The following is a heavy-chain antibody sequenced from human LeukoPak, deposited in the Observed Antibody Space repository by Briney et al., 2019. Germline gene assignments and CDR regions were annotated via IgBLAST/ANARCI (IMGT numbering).Heavy chain of an antibody. D-gene: IGHD5-24*01. J-gene: IGHJ6*03. CDR2: MNPNRGNT. CDR1: GYTFTIYD. Sequence: GASVKVSCKASGYTFTIYDINWVRQATGQGLEWMGWMNPNRGNTGYAQKFQGRVSMTRNTSISTAYMELSSLRSEDTAVYYCARVGDGYNTNYYYYYYMDVWGKGTTVTVSS. V-gene: IGHV1-8*01. CDR3: ARVGDGYNTNYYYYYYMDV.